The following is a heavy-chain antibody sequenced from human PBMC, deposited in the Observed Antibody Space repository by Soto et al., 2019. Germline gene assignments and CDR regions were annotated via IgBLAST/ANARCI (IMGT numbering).Heavy chain of an antibody. J-gene: IGHJ4*02. Sequence: PGGSLRLSCAASGFTFSNYVMHWVRQAPGKGLEWVAVISYDGSNKYYADSVKGRFTISRDNSKNTLNLQMNSLRAEDTAVYYCARVSRAMVRGLIISDFDYWGQGTLVTVSS. CDR1: GFTFSNYV. CDR2: ISYDGSNK. D-gene: IGHD3-10*01. CDR3: ARVSRAMVRGLIISDFDY. V-gene: IGHV3-30-3*01.